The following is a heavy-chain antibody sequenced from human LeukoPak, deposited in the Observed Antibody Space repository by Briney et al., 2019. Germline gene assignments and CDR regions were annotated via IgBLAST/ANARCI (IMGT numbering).Heavy chain of an antibody. CDR2: MNPNTGNA. V-gene: IGHV1-8*03. D-gene: IGHD6-6*01. Sequence: ASVKVSCKASGYTFTNFDINWVRQATGQGLEWMGWMNPNTGNAGYAQKFQDRVTITWDASRSTAYMDLSSLRSEDTAVYYCASGLFHSSSFFAWGQGTLVTVSS. J-gene: IGHJ4*02. CDR3: ASGLFHSSSFFA. CDR1: GYTFTNFD.